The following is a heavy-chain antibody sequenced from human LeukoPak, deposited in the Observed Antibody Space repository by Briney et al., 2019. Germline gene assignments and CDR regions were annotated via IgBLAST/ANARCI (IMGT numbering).Heavy chain of an antibody. J-gene: IGHJ6*03. V-gene: IGHV3-23*01. D-gene: IGHD3-9*01. CDR1: GFTFNDYG. CDR3: AKAYLTGYPGVPYYMDV. Sequence: PGGSLRLSCAAYGFTFNDYGMSRVRQAPGKGLEWVSGISGSGSDTYYADSVKGRFTISRDNSKNTLYLQMNSLRAEDTAVYYCAKAYLTGYPGVPYYMDVWGKGTTVTISS. CDR2: ISGSGSDT.